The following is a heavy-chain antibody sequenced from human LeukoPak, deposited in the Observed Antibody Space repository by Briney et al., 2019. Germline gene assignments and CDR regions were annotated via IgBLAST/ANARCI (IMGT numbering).Heavy chain of an antibody. CDR2: IKQDGSEK. Sequence: GGSLRLSCAASGFTFSSYWMSWVRQAPGKGLEWVANIKQDGSEKYYVDSVKGRFTISRDNAKNSLYLRMNSLRAEDTAVYYCAREGPYSSGWYYFDYWGQGTLVTVSS. CDR3: AREGPYSSGWYYFDY. J-gene: IGHJ4*02. CDR1: GFTFSSYW. V-gene: IGHV3-7*01. D-gene: IGHD6-19*01.